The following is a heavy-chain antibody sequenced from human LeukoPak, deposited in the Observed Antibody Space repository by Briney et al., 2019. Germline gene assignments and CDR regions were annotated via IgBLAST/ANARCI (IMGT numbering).Heavy chain of an antibody. CDR3: ARQVAYCGGDCYSLYVFDY. J-gene: IGHJ4*02. CDR1: GGSFSGYY. V-gene: IGHV4-59*08. D-gene: IGHD2-21*02. Sequence: PSETLSLTCAVYGGSFSGYYWSWIRQPPGKGLEWIGYIYYSGSTNYNPSLKSRVTISVDTSKNQFSLKLSSVTAADTAVYYCARQVAYCGGDCYSLYVFDYWGQGTLVTVSS. CDR2: IYYSGST.